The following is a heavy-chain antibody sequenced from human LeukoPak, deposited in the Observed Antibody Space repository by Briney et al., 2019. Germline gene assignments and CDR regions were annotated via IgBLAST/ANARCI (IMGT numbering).Heavy chain of an antibody. D-gene: IGHD3-10*01. J-gene: IGHJ6*04. V-gene: IGHV3-23*01. CDR1: GFTFSSFA. CDR3: VRGKANYGSGSDV. CDR2: ITGGGGNT. Sequence: PGGSLRLSCAASGFTFSSFAMSWVRQAPGKGLEWVSAITGGGGNTYYADSVKGRFTISRDNARNSLYLQMNSLRAEDTAVYYCVRGKANYGSGSDVWGKGTTVTVSS.